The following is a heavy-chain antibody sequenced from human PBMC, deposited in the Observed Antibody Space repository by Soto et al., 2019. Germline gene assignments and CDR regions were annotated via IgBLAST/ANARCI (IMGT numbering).Heavy chain of an antibody. Sequence: EVQLVESGGGLVQPGGSLRLSCAASGFTFSSYSMNWVRQAPGKGLEWVSYISSSSSTIYYADSVKGRFTISRDNAKNSMYRQMNSMRAEDTAVYYCARVWAYCSGGSCYSGPYYFDYWGQGTLVTVSS. D-gene: IGHD2-15*01. CDR2: ISSSSSTI. V-gene: IGHV3-48*01. J-gene: IGHJ4*02. CDR1: GFTFSSYS. CDR3: ARVWAYCSGGSCYSGPYYFDY.